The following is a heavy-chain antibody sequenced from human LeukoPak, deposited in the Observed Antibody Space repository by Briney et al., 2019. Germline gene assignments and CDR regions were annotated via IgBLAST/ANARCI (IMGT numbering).Heavy chain of an antibody. CDR2: IYYSGST. CDR1: GGSISSYC. CDR3: AREPAYCGSDCYFSY. D-gene: IGHD2-21*02. V-gene: IGHV4-59*01. J-gene: IGHJ4*02. Sequence: SETLSLTCTVSGGSISSYCWSWIRQPPGKGLEWIGYIYYSGSTNYNPSLKSRVTTSVDTSKNQVYLKLSSVTAADTAVYYCAREPAYCGSDCYFSYWGQGTLVTVSS.